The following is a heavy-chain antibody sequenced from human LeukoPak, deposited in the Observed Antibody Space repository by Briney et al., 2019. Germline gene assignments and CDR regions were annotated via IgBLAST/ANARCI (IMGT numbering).Heavy chain of an antibody. Sequence: ASVKVSCKASGYTFASYGISWVRQAPGQGLEWMGWISAYNGNTNYAQKLQGRVTMTTDTSTSTAYMELRSLRSEDTAVYYCATAYSSGWYALDYWGQGTLVTVSS. CDR2: ISAYNGNT. D-gene: IGHD6-19*01. CDR1: GYTFASYG. J-gene: IGHJ4*02. CDR3: ATAYSSGWYALDY. V-gene: IGHV1-18*01.